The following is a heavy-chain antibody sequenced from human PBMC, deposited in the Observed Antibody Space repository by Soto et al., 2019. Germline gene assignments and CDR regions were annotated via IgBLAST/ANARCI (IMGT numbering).Heavy chain of an antibody. CDR2: IKHRGIA. CDR1: GSSYGDPC. J-gene: IGHJ4*02. Sequence: VYGSSYGDPCWSWVRQSSGEGLEWLGEIKHRGIATYNPTLNGRLDMSLDPSKKEFSLRMHSVTAAETAIYYCAKGGDAYDRGGYHYSAFLEFWGQGTLVTVSS. V-gene: IGHV4-34*01. CDR3: AKGGDAYDRGGYHYSAFLEF. D-gene: IGHD3-22*01.